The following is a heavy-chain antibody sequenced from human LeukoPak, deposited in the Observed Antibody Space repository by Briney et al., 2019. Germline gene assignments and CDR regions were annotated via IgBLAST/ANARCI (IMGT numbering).Heavy chain of an antibody. CDR3: ARAPPRLLNSPTYRNYYYGMDV. CDR2: IWYDGSNK. CDR1: GFTFSSYG. V-gene: IGHV3-33*01. D-gene: IGHD2-15*01. J-gene: IGHJ6*02. Sequence: GRSLRLSCAASGFTFSSYGMHWVRQAPGKGLEWVAVIWYDGSNKYYADSVKGRFTISRDNSKNTLYLQMNSLRAEDTAVYYCARAPPRLLNSPTYRNYYYGMDVWGQGTTVTVSS.